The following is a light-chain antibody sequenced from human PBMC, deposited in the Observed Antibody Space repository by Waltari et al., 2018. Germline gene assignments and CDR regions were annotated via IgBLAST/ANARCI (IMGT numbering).Light chain of an antibody. CDR3: QTGGHGTWV. CDR2: VNSDGSH. Sequence: QLVLTQSPSVSASLGASVKLTCTLSSGHSSNVIAWLHQQPEKGPRYLMKVNSDGSHSKGDVIPDRFSGSSSGAERYLTISSVQPEDEADYYCQTGGHGTWVFGGGTKLTVL. V-gene: IGLV4-69*01. J-gene: IGLJ3*02. CDR1: SGHSSNV.